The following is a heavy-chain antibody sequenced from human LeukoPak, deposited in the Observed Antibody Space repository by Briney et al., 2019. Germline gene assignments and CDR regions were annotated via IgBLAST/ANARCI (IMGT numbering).Heavy chain of an antibody. J-gene: IGHJ4*02. CDR1: GFTFNNYG. V-gene: IGHV3-30*02. Sequence: GGSLRLSCVASGFTFNNYGMHWVRQAPGKGLEWVAFIRYDGSNKYYADSVKGRFTISRDNSKNTLYLQMNSLRAEDTAVYYCARNLDYFDYWGQGTQVTVSS. CDR2: IRYDGSNK. CDR3: ARNLDYFDY.